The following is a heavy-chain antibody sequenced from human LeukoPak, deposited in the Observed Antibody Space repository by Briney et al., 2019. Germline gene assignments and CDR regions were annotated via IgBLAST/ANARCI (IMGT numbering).Heavy chain of an antibody. Sequence: PGGSLRLSCAASGFTFSSYWMSWVRQAPGKGLEWVAVISYDGSNKYYADSVKGRFTISRDNSKNTLYLQMNSLRAEDTAVYYCAKSFYSYGHPYYFDYWGQGTLVTVSS. CDR3: AKSFYSYGHPYYFDY. CDR1: GFTFSSYW. D-gene: IGHD5-18*01. J-gene: IGHJ4*02. V-gene: IGHV3-30*18. CDR2: ISYDGSNK.